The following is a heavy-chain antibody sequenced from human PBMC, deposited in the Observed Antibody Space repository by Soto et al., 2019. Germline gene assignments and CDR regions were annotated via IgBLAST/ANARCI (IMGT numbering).Heavy chain of an antibody. Sequence: GGSLRLSCAASGFTFSSYGMHWVRQAPGKGLEWVAVISYDGSNKYYADSVKGRFTISRDNSKNTLYLQMNSLRAEDTAVYYCAKERSSSGWSVIPLPDYWGQGTLVTVSS. J-gene: IGHJ4*02. CDR1: GFTFSSYG. CDR2: ISYDGSNK. CDR3: AKERSSSGWSVIPLPDY. D-gene: IGHD6-19*01. V-gene: IGHV3-30*18.